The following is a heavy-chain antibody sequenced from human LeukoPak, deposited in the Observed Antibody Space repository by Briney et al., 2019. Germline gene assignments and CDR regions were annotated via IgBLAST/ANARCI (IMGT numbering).Heavy chain of an antibody. D-gene: IGHD6-19*01. CDR1: GGSISSYC. CDR2: IYTSGST. V-gene: IGHV4-4*07. J-gene: IGHJ5*02. CDR3: VRPGSGSLNWFDP. Sequence: SETLSLTCTVSGGSISSYCWSWIRQPAGKGLEWIGRIYTSGSTNYNPSLKSRVTISVDTSKNQFALKLSSVPAADTAVYYCVRPGSGSLNWFDPWGQGTLVTVSS.